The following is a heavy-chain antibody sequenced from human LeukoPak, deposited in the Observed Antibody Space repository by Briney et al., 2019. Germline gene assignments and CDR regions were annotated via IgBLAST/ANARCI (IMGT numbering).Heavy chain of an antibody. CDR1: GFTVSSNY. CDR3: ARVGDCGRASCYAIDY. Sequence: PGGSLRLSCAASGFTVSSNYMSWVRQAPGKGLEWVSIIYSGGRTYYTDSVRGRFIISRDISKNTLYLQMNSLRAEDTAVYYCARVGDCGRASCYAIDYWGQGTLVTVSS. CDR2: IYSGGRT. J-gene: IGHJ4*02. D-gene: IGHD2-2*01. V-gene: IGHV3-66*01.